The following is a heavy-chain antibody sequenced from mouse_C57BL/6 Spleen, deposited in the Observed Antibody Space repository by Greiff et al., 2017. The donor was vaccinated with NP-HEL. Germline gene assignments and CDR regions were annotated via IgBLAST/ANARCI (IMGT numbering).Heavy chain of an antibody. CDR3: SRCGYGGACYDMDY. V-gene: IGHV1-52*01. D-gene: IGHD2-2*01. CDR1: GYTFTSYW. Sequence: QVQLQQPGAELVRPGSSVKLSCKASGYTFTSYWMHWVKQRPIQGLEWIGKIDPSDSGTHYNQKFKDKATLTVDKSSSTAYMQLSSLTTVDSAVYYCSRCGYGGACYDMDYWGQGTSVTVSS. CDR2: IDPSDSGT. J-gene: IGHJ4*01.